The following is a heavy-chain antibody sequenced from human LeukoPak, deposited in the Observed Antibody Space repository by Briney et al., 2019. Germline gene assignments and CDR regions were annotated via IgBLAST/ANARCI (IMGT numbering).Heavy chain of an antibody. CDR1: EFAFSSYA. CDR3: ATLRDY. Sequence: GGSLRLSCAASEFAFSSYAMSWVRQAPGVGLEWVATISSHGGGTFYTDSVKGRLTISRDNSKNTVYLHMHSLRVEDTAVYYCATLRDYWGQGTLVTVSS. J-gene: IGHJ4*02. CDR2: ISSHGGGT. V-gene: IGHV3-23*01.